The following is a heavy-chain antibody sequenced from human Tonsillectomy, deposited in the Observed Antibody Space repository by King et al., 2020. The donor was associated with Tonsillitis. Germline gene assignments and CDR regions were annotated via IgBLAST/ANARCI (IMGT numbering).Heavy chain of an antibody. D-gene: IGHD3-10*01. J-gene: IGHJ3*02. Sequence: VQLVESGGALVQPGGSLRLSCAASGFTFSGYEMNCVRQAPGKGLEWVSYISSSGSPIYYADSVKGRFTISRDNAKDSLYLQMNSLRAEDSAVYYCARASRGAFDIWGQGTMVTVSS. V-gene: IGHV3-48*03. CDR1: GFTFSGYE. CDR3: ARASRGAFDI. CDR2: ISSSGSPI.